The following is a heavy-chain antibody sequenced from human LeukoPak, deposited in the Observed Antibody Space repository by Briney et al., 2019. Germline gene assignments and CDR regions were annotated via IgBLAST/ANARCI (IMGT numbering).Heavy chain of an antibody. CDR3: AELGITMIGGV. V-gene: IGHV4-39*01. CDR1: GGSISSSSYY. J-gene: IGHJ6*04. Sequence: SETLSLTCTVSGGSISSSSYYWGWIRQPPGKGLEWIGSIYYSGGTYYNPSLKSRVTISVDTSKNQFSLKLSSVTAADTAVYYCAELGITMIGGVWGKGTTVTISS. CDR2: IYYSGGT. D-gene: IGHD3-10*02.